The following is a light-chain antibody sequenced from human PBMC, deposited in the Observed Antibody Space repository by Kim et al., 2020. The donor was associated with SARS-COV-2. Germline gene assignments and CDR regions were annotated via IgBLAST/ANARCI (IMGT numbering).Light chain of an antibody. J-gene: IGLJ1*01. CDR1: KLRDKY. CDR3: QAWDSSTYV. V-gene: IGLV3-1*01. CDR2: QDT. Sequence: ESQGQPAGIIGSGDKLRDKYVCWYQHKPGQSPVVVIYQDTRRPSGIPERFSGSKPGNTATLTISGTQAMDEADYYCQAWDSSTYVFGAGTKVTVL.